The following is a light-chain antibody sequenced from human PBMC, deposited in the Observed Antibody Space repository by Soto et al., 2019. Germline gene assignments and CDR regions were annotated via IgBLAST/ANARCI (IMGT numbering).Light chain of an antibody. CDR3: QQRGNWPPIT. CDR2: DAS. Sequence: EIVLTQSPATLSLSPGERATLSCRASHIVSDHLAWYQQKPGQAPRLLIYDASNRATGIPGRFSGSGSGTDFTLTISSLEPEDFAVYYCQQRGNWPPITFGQGTRLEIK. V-gene: IGKV3-11*01. CDR1: HIVSDH. J-gene: IGKJ5*01.